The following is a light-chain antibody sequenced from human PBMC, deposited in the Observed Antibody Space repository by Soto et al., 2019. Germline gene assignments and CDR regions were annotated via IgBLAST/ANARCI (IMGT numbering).Light chain of an antibody. CDR1: QGIGQD. Sequence: DFQMTQSPSSLSASVGDRVTITCRASQGIGQDLGWYQQRPGKAPERLIYAASTLQSGVPSRFRGSGFGTKFTLTISSLQPEDIATYFCLHNNSSSLTFGGGTKVDIK. J-gene: IGKJ4*01. V-gene: IGKV1-17*01. CDR2: AAS. CDR3: LHNNSSSLT.